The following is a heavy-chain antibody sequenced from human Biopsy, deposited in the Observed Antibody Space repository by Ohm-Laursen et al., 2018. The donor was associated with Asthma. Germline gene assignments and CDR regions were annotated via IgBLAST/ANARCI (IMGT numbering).Heavy chain of an antibody. D-gene: IGHD7-27*01. CDR2: IYCSGSA. J-gene: IGHJ4*02. V-gene: IGHV4-39*01. Sequence: GTLSLTCTVSGGSMSSSSYYWGWIRQPPGKGLEWMGSIYCSGSAYHNPSLKSRVTISVDPSKNHFSLKRSSVSAADTAVYYCARHWDWGSFFDYWGQGTPVTVSS. CDR1: GGSMSSSSYY. CDR3: ARHWDWGSFFDY.